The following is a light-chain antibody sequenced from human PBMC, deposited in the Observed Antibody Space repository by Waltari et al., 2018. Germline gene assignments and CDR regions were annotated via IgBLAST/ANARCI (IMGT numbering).Light chain of an antibody. CDR3: CSYAGSYTSYVV. Sequence: QSALTQPRSVSGSPGQSVTISCTGTSSDVGGYNYVSWYQQHPGKAPKLMVYDGSKRPSGVADRFSGSKSGITASLTISGLQAEDEADYYCCSYAGSYTSYVVFGGGTKLTVL. CDR1: SSDVGGYNY. CDR2: DGS. V-gene: IGLV2-11*01. J-gene: IGLJ2*01.